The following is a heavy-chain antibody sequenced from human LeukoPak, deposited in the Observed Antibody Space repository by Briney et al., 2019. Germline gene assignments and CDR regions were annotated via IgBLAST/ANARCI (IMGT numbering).Heavy chain of an antibody. J-gene: IGHJ6*03. V-gene: IGHV3-49*04. CDR2: IRSKAYGGTT. CDR1: GFTFGDYA. D-gene: IGHD3-3*01. Sequence: GGSLILSCTASGFTFGDYAMSWVRQAPGKGLEWVGFIRSKAYGGTTEYAASVKGRFTISRDDSKSIAYLQMNSLKTEDTAVYYCTRTYYDFRSVISRDYMDVWGKGTTVTVSS. CDR3: TRTYYDFRSVISRDYMDV.